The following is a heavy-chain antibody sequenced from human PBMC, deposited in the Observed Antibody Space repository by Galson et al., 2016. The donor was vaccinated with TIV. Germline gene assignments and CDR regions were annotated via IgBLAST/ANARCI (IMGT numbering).Heavy chain of an antibody. CDR2: INPDSGDT. CDR3: ARALNYGMDV. D-gene: IGHD3-10*01. Sequence: SVKVSCKASGYTFTGYYMHWVRQAPGQGLERMGWINPDSGDTNSAQEFQGRDTMTRDTSITTAYMDVSSLRPDDTAVYFCARALNYGMDVWGQGTTVTVSS. J-gene: IGHJ6*02. V-gene: IGHV1-2*02. CDR1: GYTFTGYY.